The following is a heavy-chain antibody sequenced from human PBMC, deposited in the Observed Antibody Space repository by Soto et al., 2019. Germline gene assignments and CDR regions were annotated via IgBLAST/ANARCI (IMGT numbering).Heavy chain of an antibody. CDR3: ARGLSAHGDFDY. J-gene: IGHJ4*02. Sequence: QVQLQQWGAGLLKPSETLSLTCAVYGGSFSGYYWSWIRQPPGKGLEWIGEINHSGSTNYNPSLKSRVTISVDMSKNQFSMNLSSVTAADTAVYYCARGLSAHGDFDYWGQGTLITVSS. D-gene: IGHD4-17*01. CDR2: INHSGST. V-gene: IGHV4-34*01. CDR1: GGSFSGYY.